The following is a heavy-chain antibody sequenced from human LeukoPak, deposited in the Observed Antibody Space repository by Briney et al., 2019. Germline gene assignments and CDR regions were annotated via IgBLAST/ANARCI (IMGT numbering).Heavy chain of an antibody. CDR2: IIPILGIA. V-gene: IGHV1-69*04. CDR1: GGTFSSYA. CDR3: AAGDSSGSYTDY. Sequence: SVKVSRKASGGTFSSYAISWVRQAPGQGLEWMGRIIPILGIANYAQKFQGSVMITADKSTSTAYMELSSLRSEDTAVYYCAAGDSSGSYTDYWGQGTLVTVSS. D-gene: IGHD1-26*01. J-gene: IGHJ4*02.